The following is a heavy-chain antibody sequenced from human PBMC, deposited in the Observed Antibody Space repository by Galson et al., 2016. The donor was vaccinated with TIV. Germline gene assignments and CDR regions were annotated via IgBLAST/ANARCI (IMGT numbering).Heavy chain of an antibody. J-gene: IGHJ3*02. D-gene: IGHD5-18*01. CDR2: ISGSGGTT. V-gene: IGHV3-23*01. CDR3: AKGYEGFNDAFDI. Sequence: SLRLSCAVSGFTFTDYYMNWIRQAPGKGLEWVSVISGSGGTTYYADSVKGRFTVSRDNSKNTLYVQMNSLRAEDTAVYYCAKGYEGFNDAFDIWGRGTMVTVSS. CDR1: GFTFTDYY.